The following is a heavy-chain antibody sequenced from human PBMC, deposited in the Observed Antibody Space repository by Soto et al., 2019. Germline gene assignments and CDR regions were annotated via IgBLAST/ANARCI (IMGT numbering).Heavy chain of an antibody. CDR3: ALARYYYDSSGYPLFDY. Sequence: GASVKVSCKASGGTFSSYTISWVRQAPGQGLEWMGRIIPILGIANYAQKFQGRVTITADKSTSTAYMELSSLRSEDTAVYYCALARYYYDSSGYPLFDYWGQGTLVTVSS. CDR2: IIPILGIA. J-gene: IGHJ4*02. CDR1: GGTFSSYT. D-gene: IGHD3-22*01. V-gene: IGHV1-69*02.